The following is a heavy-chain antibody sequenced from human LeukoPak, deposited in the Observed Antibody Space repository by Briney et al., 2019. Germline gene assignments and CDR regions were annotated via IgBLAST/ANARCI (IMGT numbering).Heavy chain of an antibody. CDR1: GFTFSSYA. Sequence: GGSLRLSCAASGFTFSSYAMHWVRQAPGKGLEWVAVISYDGSNKYYADSVKGRFTISRDNSKNTLYLQMNSLRAEDTAVYYCAKDQAPYRGWGQGTLVTVSS. CDR2: ISYDGSNK. CDR3: AKDQAPYRG. D-gene: IGHD3-16*02. J-gene: IGHJ4*02. V-gene: IGHV3-30*04.